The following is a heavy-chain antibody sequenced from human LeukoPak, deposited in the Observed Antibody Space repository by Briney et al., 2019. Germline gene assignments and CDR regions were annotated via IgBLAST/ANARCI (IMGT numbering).Heavy chain of an antibody. CDR3: ARDTYYYYDSSGQTDY. Sequence: GGSLRLSCAASGFIFSSYAMHWVRQAPGKGLEWVTFISYDGSKKAFADSVKGRFTISRDNSQNTVYLQMNSLRPEDSAMYYCARDTYYYYDSSGQTDYWGQGTLVTVSS. D-gene: IGHD3-22*01. V-gene: IGHV3-30*04. J-gene: IGHJ4*02. CDR2: ISYDGSKK. CDR1: GFIFSSYA.